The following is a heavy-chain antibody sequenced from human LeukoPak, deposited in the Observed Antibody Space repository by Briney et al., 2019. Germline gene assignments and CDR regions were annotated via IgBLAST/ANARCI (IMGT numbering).Heavy chain of an antibody. CDR1: GFTFSSYA. V-gene: IGHV3-23*01. Sequence: GGSLRLSSAASGFTFSSYAIGWVRQAPGKGLEWVSAITASGGNTYYADSVKGRFTISRDNSKNTLYLQVNSLRAEDTAVYYCAKGNGYSYGRYYFDYWGQGTLVTVSS. CDR3: AKGNGYSYGRYYFDY. D-gene: IGHD5-18*01. J-gene: IGHJ4*02. CDR2: ITASGGNT.